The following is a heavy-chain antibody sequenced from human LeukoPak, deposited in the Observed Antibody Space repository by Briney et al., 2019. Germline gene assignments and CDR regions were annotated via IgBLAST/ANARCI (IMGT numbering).Heavy chain of an antibody. Sequence: GGSLRLSCAASGFTFSSYWMSWVRQAPGKGLEWVANIKQDGSEKYYVDSVKGRFTISRDNAKNSLYLQMNSLRAEDTAVYYCARRYCSGGSCYGDYYGMDVWGQGTTVIVSS. CDR2: IKQDGSEK. D-gene: IGHD2-15*01. V-gene: IGHV3-7*01. CDR3: ARRYCSGGSCYGDYYGMDV. CDR1: GFTFSSYW. J-gene: IGHJ6*02.